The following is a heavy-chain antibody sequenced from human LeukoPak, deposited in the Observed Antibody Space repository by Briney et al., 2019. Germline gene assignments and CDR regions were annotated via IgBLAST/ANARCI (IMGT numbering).Heavy chain of an antibody. Sequence: GGSLRLSCAASGFTFSSYSMNWVRQAPGKGLEWVSSISSSSSYIYYADSVKGRFTISRDNAKNSLYLQMNSLRAEDTAVYYCARAGIDESYFDYWGQGTLVTVSS. CDR1: GFTFSSYS. CDR2: ISSSSSYI. V-gene: IGHV3-21*01. CDR3: ARAGIDESYFDY. D-gene: IGHD6-13*01. J-gene: IGHJ4*02.